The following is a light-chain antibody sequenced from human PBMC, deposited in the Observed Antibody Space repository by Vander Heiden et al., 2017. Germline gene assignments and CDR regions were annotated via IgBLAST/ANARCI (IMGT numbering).Light chain of an antibody. Sequence: QSVLTQPPSVPAAPGQKVTVSSSGNTSNIGTNYVAWYQQCPGAAPKLLIFDNSKRPSGIPDRFAGSRSGTSATLDITGLQTGDEADYHCGTWDSSQSAVVFGGGTKLTVL. J-gene: IGLJ3*02. CDR1: TSNIGTNY. CDR3: GTWDSSQSAVV. V-gene: IGLV1-51*01. CDR2: DNS.